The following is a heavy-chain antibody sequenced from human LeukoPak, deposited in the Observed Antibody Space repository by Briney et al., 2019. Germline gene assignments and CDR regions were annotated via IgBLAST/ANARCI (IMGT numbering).Heavy chain of an antibody. D-gene: IGHD3-10*01. CDR2: IGESGSDT. Sequence: PGGSLRLSCPASGFTFSSYAMSWVRPAPGEGLEWVSTIGESGSDTYNADSVKGRFTLSRDNSKNTLYLQMTSLGAEDTAIYYCAKVPYADYGSGRPPFMDVWGQGTTVAVSS. V-gene: IGHV3-23*01. CDR3: AKVPYADYGSGRPPFMDV. J-gene: IGHJ6*01. CDR1: GFTFSSYA.